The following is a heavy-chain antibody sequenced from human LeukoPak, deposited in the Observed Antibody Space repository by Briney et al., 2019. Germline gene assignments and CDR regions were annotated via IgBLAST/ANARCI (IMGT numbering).Heavy chain of an antibody. CDR1: GFTFTKFW. Sequence: GESLRLSCEASGFTFTKFWMSWIRQAPGKGLQWVSYISSGGDIMHYADSVKGRFTSSRDNAKNSGYLEMNSLGAEDTAVYYCARDPGSGYEEHFDYWGQGTLVTVSS. D-gene: IGHD5-12*01. CDR2: ISSGGDIM. V-gene: IGHV3-11*01. J-gene: IGHJ4*02. CDR3: ARDPGSGYEEHFDY.